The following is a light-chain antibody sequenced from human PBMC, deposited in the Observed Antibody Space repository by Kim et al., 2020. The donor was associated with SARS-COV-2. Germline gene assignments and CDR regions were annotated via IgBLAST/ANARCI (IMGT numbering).Light chain of an antibody. V-gene: IGKV3-20*01. Sequence: EIVLTQSPGTLSLSPGERATLSCRASQSISSNYLAWYQQKPGQAPRLLIYGASSRATGIPDRISGSGSGTDFTLTISRLEPEDFAVYYCQQYGSSPWTFGQGTKVEI. CDR3: QQYGSSPWT. CDR2: GAS. J-gene: IGKJ1*01. CDR1: QSISSNY.